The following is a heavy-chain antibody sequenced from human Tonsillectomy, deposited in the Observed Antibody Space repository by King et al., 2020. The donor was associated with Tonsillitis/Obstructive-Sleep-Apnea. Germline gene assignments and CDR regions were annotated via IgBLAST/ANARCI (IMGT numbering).Heavy chain of an antibody. V-gene: IGHV2-26*01. CDR1: GVSLSNDRMG. CDR3: ARSRCLQHYYYYGLAV. D-gene: IGHD1-1*01. Sequence: TLKEYGPVLVKPTETLTLTCTVSGVSLSNDRMGVSWIRQPPGKALEWLAHIFSNDEKSYSTSLKSRLTISKDTSKSQVVLTMTNMDPVDTATYYCARSRCLQHYYYYGLAVWGQPTTVTVSS. CDR2: IFSNDEK. J-gene: IGHJ6*02.